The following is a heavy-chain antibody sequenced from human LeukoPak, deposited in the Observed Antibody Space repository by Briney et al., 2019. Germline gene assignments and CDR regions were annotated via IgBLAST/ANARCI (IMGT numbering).Heavy chain of an antibody. CDR3: ASHMYSGRYYGIDY. V-gene: IGHV4-59*08. Sequence: PSETLSLTCTVAVGSITSYYWSWIRQPPGKGLEWIGYIYDSGSTNYNPSLKSRVTISVDASKNQVSLKLGSVTAADTAVYYCASHMYSGRYYGIDYWGQGTLVTVSS. J-gene: IGHJ4*02. CDR1: VGSITSYY. CDR2: IYDSGST. D-gene: IGHD1-26*01.